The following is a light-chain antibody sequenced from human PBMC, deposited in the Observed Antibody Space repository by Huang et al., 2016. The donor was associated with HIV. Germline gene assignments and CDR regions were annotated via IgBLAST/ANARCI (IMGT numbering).Light chain of an antibody. Sequence: DILMTQSPSSLSASVGDRVTITCRASQSVSTYVNWYQQKPGKAPKLLIYAASSLQSWVPSRFSGSGSGTDFTLTISSLQPDDFATYYCQQSYSTPFYTFGQGTKLEIK. V-gene: IGKV1-39*01. CDR3: QQSYSTPFYT. CDR1: QSVSTY. J-gene: IGKJ2*01. CDR2: AAS.